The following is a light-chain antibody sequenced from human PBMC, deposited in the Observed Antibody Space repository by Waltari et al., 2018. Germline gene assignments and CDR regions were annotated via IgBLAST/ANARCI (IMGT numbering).Light chain of an antibody. J-gene: IGKJ3*01. CDR1: QSVSSN. CDR2: DAS. CDR3: QQYNNWPPFT. Sequence: EIVMTQSQATLSMSTGERATRSCRASQSVSSNLAWYQQKPGQAPRLLIYDASTRATGIPARFSGSGSGTEFTLTISSLQSEDFAVYYCQQYNNWPPFTFGPGTKVDIK. V-gene: IGKV3-15*01.